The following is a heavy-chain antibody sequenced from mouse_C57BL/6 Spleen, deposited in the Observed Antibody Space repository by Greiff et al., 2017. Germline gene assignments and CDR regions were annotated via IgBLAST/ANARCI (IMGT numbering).Heavy chain of an antibody. Sequence: QVQLQQSGPELVKPGASVKISCKASGYAFSSSWMNWVKQRPGKGLEWIGRIYPGDGDTNYNGKFKGKATLTADKSSSTAYMQLSGLTSEDSAVYFCARRYGSYYFDYWGQGTTLTVSS. CDR3: ARRYGSYYFDY. CDR2: IYPGDGDT. J-gene: IGHJ2*01. V-gene: IGHV1-82*01. D-gene: IGHD1-1*01. CDR1: GYAFSSSW.